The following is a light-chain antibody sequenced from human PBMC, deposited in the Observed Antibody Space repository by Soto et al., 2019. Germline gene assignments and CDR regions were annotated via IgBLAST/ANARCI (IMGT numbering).Light chain of an antibody. Sequence: DIQMTRSPSTLSASVGDRVTITCRASQSISRSLAWYQQKPGKAPKVLIYDASSLQRGVPSRFSGSESGTEFTLTISSLQPDDFASYYCQQYHSYPLTFAGGTKVEIK. CDR3: QQYHSYPLT. J-gene: IGKJ4*01. CDR1: QSISRS. V-gene: IGKV1-5*01. CDR2: DAS.